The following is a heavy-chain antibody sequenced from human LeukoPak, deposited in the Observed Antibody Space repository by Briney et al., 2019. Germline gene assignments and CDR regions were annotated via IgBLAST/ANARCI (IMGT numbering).Heavy chain of an antibody. CDR1: GGSISSSSYY. D-gene: IGHD4-23*01. Sequence: SETLSLTCTVSGGSISSSSYYWGWIRQPPGKGLEWIGNIYYSGSNYYNPSLKSRVTISVDTSRNQFSLKLSSLTAADTAVYYCASGGFLGGNFWGYYFDYWGQGTLVTVSS. V-gene: IGHV4-39*01. CDR3: ASGGFLGGNFWGYYFDY. J-gene: IGHJ4*02. CDR2: IYYSGSN.